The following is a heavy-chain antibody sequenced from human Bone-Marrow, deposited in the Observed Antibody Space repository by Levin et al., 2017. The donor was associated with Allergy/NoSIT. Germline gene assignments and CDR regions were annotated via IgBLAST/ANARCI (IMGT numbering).Heavy chain of an antibody. CDR1: GFTFSNYA. V-gene: IGHV3-23*01. D-gene: IGHD3-22*01. Sequence: PGGSLRLSCAASGFTFSNYAMSWVRQAPGKGLEWVSAISGGETTYYADSVKGRFTISRDNSKNTLFLQMNSLRAEDTASYYCARGLLSYSVSSGSREYFQDWGQGTLVTVSS. J-gene: IGHJ1*01. CDR3: ARGLLSYSVSSGSREYFQD. CDR2: ISGGETT.